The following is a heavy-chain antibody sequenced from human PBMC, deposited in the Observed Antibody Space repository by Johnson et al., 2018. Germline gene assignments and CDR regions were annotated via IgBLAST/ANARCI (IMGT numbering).Heavy chain of an antibody. Sequence: QVQLVESGGGVVQPGRSLRLSCAASGFTFSSYGMHWVRQAPGKGLEWVAVISYDGSNKYYSDSVKGRFTISRDNSKNTLYLQMNSLKAEDTAVYYCGKDRLVGYSSSWYPYFQHWGQGTLVTVSS. J-gene: IGHJ1*01. CDR2: ISYDGSNK. V-gene: IGHV3-30*18. D-gene: IGHD6-13*01. CDR3: GKDRLVGYSSSWYPYFQH. CDR1: GFTFSSYG.